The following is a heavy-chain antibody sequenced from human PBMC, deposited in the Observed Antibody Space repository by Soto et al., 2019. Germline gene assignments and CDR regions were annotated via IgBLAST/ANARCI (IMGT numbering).Heavy chain of an antibody. V-gene: IGHV1-8*01. CDR3: AMEKTSYGMDV. D-gene: IGHD3-3*01. Sequence: QVQLVQSGAEVKKPGASVKVSCKASGYTFTSYDINWVRQATGQGLEWMGWMNPNSGNTRYAQKFQGRVTMTRNTSRSTAYLELSSLRSGDTAVYYCAMEKTSYGMDVWGQGTTVTVSS. CDR2: MNPNSGNT. J-gene: IGHJ6*02. CDR1: GYTFTSYD.